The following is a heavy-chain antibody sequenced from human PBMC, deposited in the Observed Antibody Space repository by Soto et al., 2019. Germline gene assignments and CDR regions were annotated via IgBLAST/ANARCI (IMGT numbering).Heavy chain of an antibody. CDR2: ISAYNGNT. V-gene: IGHV1-18*04. D-gene: IGHD6-13*01. J-gene: IGHJ6*02. Sequence: GASVKVSCKASGYTFTSYGISWVRQAPGQGLEWMGWISAYNGNTNYAQKLQGRVTMTTDTSTSTAYMELRSLRSDDTAVYYCARDRAAAGTYYYYGMDVWGQGTTVTV. CDR1: GYTFTSYG. CDR3: ARDRAAAGTYYYYGMDV.